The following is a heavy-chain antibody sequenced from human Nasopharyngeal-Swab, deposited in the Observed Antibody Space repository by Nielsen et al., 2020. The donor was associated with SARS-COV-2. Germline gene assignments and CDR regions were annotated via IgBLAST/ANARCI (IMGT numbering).Heavy chain of an antibody. V-gene: IGHV3-30*03. Sequence: GESLKISCAASGFTFSSYGMHWVRQAPGKGLEWVAAISYDGSNKYYADSVKGRFTISRDNSKNSLYLQMNSLRAEDTAVYYCARDQYYYDSSGPAFDIWGQGTMVTVSS. CDR1: GFTFSSYG. J-gene: IGHJ3*02. CDR3: ARDQYYYDSSGPAFDI. D-gene: IGHD3-22*01. CDR2: ISYDGSNK.